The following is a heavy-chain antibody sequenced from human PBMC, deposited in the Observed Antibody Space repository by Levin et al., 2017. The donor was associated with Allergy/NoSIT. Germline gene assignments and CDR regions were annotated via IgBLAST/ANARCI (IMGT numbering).Heavy chain of an antibody. CDR1: CGSIRSGGFH. J-gene: IGHJ4*02. CDR2: IDYSGNT. D-gene: IGHD6-6*01. CDR3: ARDWAAARVFDY. Sequence: SQTLSLPCTVSCGSIRSGGFHWSWIRQHPGKGLEWIGYIDYSGNTYYNPSLKSRVTISMDTSKNQFSLRLSSMTAADTAVYYCARDWAAARVFDYWGQGTLVTVSS. V-gene: IGHV4-31*03.